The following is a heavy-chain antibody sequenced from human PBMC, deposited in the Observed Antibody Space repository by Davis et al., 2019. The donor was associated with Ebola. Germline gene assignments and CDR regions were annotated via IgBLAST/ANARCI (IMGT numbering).Heavy chain of an antibody. CDR2: INHSGST. V-gene: IGHV4-34*01. CDR1: GGSFSGYY. Sequence: PSETLSLTCAVYGGSFSGYYWSWIRQPPGKGLEWIGEINHSGSTNYNPSLKSRVTISVDTSKNQFSLKLSSVTAADTAVYYCASRRAAAGGGVCFDYWGQGTLVTVSS. D-gene: IGHD6-13*01. CDR3: ASRRAAAGGGVCFDY. J-gene: IGHJ4*02.